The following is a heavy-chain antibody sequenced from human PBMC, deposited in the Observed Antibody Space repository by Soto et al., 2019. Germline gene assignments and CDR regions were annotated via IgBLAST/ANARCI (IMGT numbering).Heavy chain of an antibody. D-gene: IGHD6-13*01. CDR2: ISSSGSTI. CDR1: GFTFSDYY. CDR3: ARVTAAAGTGWYFDL. J-gene: IGHJ2*01. Sequence: PGGSLRLSCAASGFTFSDYYMSWIRQAPGKGLEWVSYISSSGSTIYYADSVKGRFTISRDNAKNSLYLQMNSLRAEDAAVYYCARVTAAAGTGWYFDLWGRGTLVTVSS. V-gene: IGHV3-11*01.